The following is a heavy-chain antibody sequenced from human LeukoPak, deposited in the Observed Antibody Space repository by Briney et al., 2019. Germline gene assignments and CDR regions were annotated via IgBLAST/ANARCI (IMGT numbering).Heavy chain of an antibody. D-gene: IGHD2-8*02. CDR3: TKGATLVPQGDFGY. V-gene: IGHV3-23*01. J-gene: IGHJ4*02. CDR1: GFSFSSYA. CDR2: ISGSGDVT. Sequence: GGSVRLSCAASGFSFSSYALNWVRQAPGKGLEWVSGISGSGDVTYYADSVGGRLTISRDNAKNTLYLQMNSLIVEDTAIYYCTKGATLVPQGDFGYWGQGTLVTVSS.